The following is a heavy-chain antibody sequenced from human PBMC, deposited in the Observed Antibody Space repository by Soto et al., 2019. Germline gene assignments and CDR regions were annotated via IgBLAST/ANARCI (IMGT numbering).Heavy chain of an antibody. J-gene: IGHJ4*02. CDR1: GYTFTGYY. Sequence: ASVKVSCKASGYTFTGYYMHWVRQAPGQGLEWMGWINPNSGGTNYAQKFQGRVTMTRDTSISTAYMGLSRLRSDDTAVYYCARATFGGVIVPLHFGDCRQGTLVTVSS. V-gene: IGHV1-2*02. CDR3: ARATFGGVIVPLHFGD. D-gene: IGHD3-16*02. CDR2: INPNSGGT.